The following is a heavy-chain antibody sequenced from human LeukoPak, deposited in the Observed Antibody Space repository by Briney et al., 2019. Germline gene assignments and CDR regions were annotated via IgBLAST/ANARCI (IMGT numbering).Heavy chain of an antibody. V-gene: IGHV1-69*13. CDR2: IIPYNGTT. Sequence: SVKVSCKASGGTFSSYAISWVRQAPGQGLEWMGGIIPYNGTTNYAQKLQGRVTITAGESTSTAYMELSSLRSEDTAVYYCARAFGGGGVNYFFYMDVWGKGTTVTISS. J-gene: IGHJ6*03. CDR3: ARAFGGGGVNYFFYMDV. D-gene: IGHD3-16*01. CDR1: GGTFSSYA.